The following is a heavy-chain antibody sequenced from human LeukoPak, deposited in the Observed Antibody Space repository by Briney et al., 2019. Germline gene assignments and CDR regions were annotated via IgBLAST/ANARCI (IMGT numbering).Heavy chain of an antibody. J-gene: IGHJ4*02. CDR2: INGNGGST. V-gene: IGHV3-23*01. D-gene: IGHD2-2*01. Sequence: GGSLRLSCAASGFSFSSFAMTWVRRAPGKGLEWVSIINGNGGSTYYADSVKGRFTISRDNSMNTLYLHMHNLRAEDMALYYCARGPALWIRRQLPYFDHWGQGTLVTVSS. CDR3: ARGPALWIRRQLPYFDH. CDR1: GFSFSSFA.